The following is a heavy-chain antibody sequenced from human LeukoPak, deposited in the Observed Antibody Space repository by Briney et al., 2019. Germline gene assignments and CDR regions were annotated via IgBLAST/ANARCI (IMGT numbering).Heavy chain of an antibody. Sequence: SETLSLTCTVSGGSISSYYWSWIWQPPGKTLEWIGDIYYTGSTNYNPSLKSRVTISVDTSKNQFSLKLSSVTAADTAVYYCASLWFWEERYFDYWGQGTLVTVSS. CDR1: GGSISSYY. D-gene: IGHD3-10*01. CDR3: ASLWFWEERYFDY. CDR2: IYYTGST. V-gene: IGHV4-59*12. J-gene: IGHJ4*02.